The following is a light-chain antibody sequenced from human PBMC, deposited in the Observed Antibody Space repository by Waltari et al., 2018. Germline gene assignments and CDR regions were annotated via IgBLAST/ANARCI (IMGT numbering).Light chain of an antibody. Sequence: QSALTQPASVSGSPGQSIPISCTGTCNYVGVYNYVSWYQHLPGKAPKLIIYDVSRWPSGVANRFSGSKSGNTASLTISGLQAEDEADYYFSSYTNTNTIVFGGGTKVTVL. V-gene: IGLV2-14*03. J-gene: IGLJ2*01. CDR2: DVS. CDR1: CNYVGVYNY. CDR3: SSYTNTNTIV.